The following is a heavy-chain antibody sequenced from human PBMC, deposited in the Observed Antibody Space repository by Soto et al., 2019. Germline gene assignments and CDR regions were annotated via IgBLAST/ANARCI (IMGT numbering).Heavy chain of an antibody. J-gene: IGHJ4*02. CDR3: ARHAIAAAGPLYVRPGGNFDY. D-gene: IGHD6-13*01. V-gene: IGHV4-39*01. CDR1: GGSISSSSYY. Sequence: QLQLQESGPGLVKPSETLSLTCTVSGGSISSSSYYWGWIRQPPGKGLEWIGSIYYSGSTYYNPSLKSRVTIPVDTSKNQCSLKLSAVTAADTAVYYCARHAIAAAGPLYVRPGGNFDYWGQGTLVTVSS. CDR2: IYYSGST.